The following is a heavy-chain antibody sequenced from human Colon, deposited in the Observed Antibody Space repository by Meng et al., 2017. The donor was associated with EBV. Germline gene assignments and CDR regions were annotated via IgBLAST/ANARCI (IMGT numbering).Heavy chain of an antibody. CDR3: ARYVFDSSSLYSNWFDP. CDR1: GGSNSSGTYY. V-gene: IGHV4-31*03. CDR2: IHYSGST. Sequence: QGSVPGRVNPQPTLPLPCPVSGGSNSSGTYYWGWIRQLPGKGLEWIAYIHYSGSTYYSPSLKSRVTISVDTSKNQLSLKLSSMTAADTAVYYCARYVFDSSSLYSNWFDPWGQGTLVTVSS. J-gene: IGHJ5*02. D-gene: IGHD3-22*01.